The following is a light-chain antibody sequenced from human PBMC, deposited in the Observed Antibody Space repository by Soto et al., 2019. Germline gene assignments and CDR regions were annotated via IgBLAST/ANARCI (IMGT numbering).Light chain of an antibody. V-gene: IGLV1-44*01. Sequence: QSVLTQPPSASGTPGQTVTISCSGSRSNVGRNAVSWYQQVPGMAPKLLVFATNKRPSGVPDRFSGSASGASASLAISGLQSKDEADYYCAAWDDTLNGPLFGGGTKLTVL. CDR2: ATN. CDR3: AAWDDTLNGPL. CDR1: RSNVGRNA. J-gene: IGLJ2*01.